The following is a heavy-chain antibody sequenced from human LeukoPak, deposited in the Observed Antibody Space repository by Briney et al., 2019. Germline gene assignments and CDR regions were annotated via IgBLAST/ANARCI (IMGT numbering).Heavy chain of an antibody. CDR1: GGPISSYY. D-gene: IGHD6-13*01. Sequence: SETLSLTCTVSGGPISSYYWSWIRQPPGKGLEWIGYIYYSGSTNYNPSLNSRVTISVDTSKNQFSLKLSSVTAADTAVYYCARAQWGIAAARYDYWGQGTLVTVSS. V-gene: IGHV4-59*01. CDR3: ARAQWGIAAARYDY. J-gene: IGHJ4*02. CDR2: IYYSGST.